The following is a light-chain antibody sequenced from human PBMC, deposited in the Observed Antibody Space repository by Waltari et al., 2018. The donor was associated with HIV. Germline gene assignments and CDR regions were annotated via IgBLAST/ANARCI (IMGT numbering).Light chain of an antibody. V-gene: IGKV3-20*01. J-gene: IGKJ4*01. CDR2: GAS. Sequence: EIVLTLSPATLSLSPGERGTLSCRASQSVSSSYLAWYQQKPGQAPRLLIYGASSRATGIPDRFSGSGSGTDFTLSISGLEPEDFAVYYCQHFGSSHLTFGGGTKVEIK. CDR1: QSVSSSY. CDR3: QHFGSSHLT.